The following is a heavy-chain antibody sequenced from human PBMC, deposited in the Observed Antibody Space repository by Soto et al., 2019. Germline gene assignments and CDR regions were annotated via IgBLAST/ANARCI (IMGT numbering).Heavy chain of an antibody. J-gene: IGHJ4*02. CDR2: INPADSDI. Sequence: ESLKISCQGSGYSFTSNWIGWVRQMPGKGLEWMGIINPADSDIKYSPSFQGQVTISADKSIGTAYLQWSSLKASDTAMYYCARHQRDDASRKIDCWGQGTLVTVSS. CDR3: ARHQRDDASRKIDC. V-gene: IGHV5-51*01. CDR1: GYSFTSNW. D-gene: IGHD3-16*01.